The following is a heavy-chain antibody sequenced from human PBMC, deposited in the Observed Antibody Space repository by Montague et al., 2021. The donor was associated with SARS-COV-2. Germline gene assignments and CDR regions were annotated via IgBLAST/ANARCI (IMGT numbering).Heavy chain of an antibody. CDR3: ARDKGLTIFGVVKSPGAFDI. V-gene: IGHV4-59*01. CDR1: GGSISSYY. CDR2: IYYSGST. D-gene: IGHD3-3*01. Sequence: SETLSLTCTVSGGSISSYYWSWIRQPPGKGLEWIGYIYYSGSTNYNPSLKSRVTISVGTSKNQFSLKLSSVTAADTAVYYCARDKGLTIFGVVKSPGAFDIWGQGTMVTVSS. J-gene: IGHJ3*02.